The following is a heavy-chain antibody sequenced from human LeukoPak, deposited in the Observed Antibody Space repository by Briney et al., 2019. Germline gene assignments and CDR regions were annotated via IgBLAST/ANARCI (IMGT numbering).Heavy chain of an antibody. V-gene: IGHV1-2*02. CDR2: INPNSGGT. D-gene: IGHD1-26*01. J-gene: IGHJ4*02. Sequence: GASVKVSCKASGYTFTGYYMHWVRQAPGQGLEWMGWINPNSGGTNYAQKFQGRVTMTRDPSISTAYMELSRLRSDDTAVYYCARGGSGSYYGGDYWGQGTLVTVSS. CDR3: ARGGSGSYYGGDY. CDR1: GYTFTGYY.